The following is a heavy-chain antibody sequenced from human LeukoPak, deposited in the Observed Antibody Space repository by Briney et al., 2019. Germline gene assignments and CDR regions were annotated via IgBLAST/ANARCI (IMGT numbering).Heavy chain of an antibody. CDR1: GGTFSSYA. Sequence: SVKVSCKTSGGTFSSYAISWVRQAPGQGLEWMGGIIPISGTTNNAQKFQGRVTITADESTSTAYMELSSLRSEDTAVYYCARSGIAVAVFDYWGQGTLVTVSS. CDR2: IIPISGTT. J-gene: IGHJ4*02. CDR3: ARSGIAVAVFDY. V-gene: IGHV1-69*13. D-gene: IGHD6-19*01.